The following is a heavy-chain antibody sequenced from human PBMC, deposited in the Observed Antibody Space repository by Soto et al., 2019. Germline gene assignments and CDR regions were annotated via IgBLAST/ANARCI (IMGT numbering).Heavy chain of an antibody. J-gene: IGHJ2*01. CDR2: INHSGST. D-gene: IGHD4-17*01. CDR3: ARVGYGDYGWYFDL. CDR1: GGSFSGYY. Sequence: QVQLQQWGAGLLKPSETLSLTCAVYGGSFSGYYWSWIRQPPGKGLEWIGEINHSGSTNYNPSLKSRVTXXVXTXXNQFSLRLSSVTAADTAVYYCARVGYGDYGWYFDLWGRGTLVTVSS. V-gene: IGHV4-34*01.